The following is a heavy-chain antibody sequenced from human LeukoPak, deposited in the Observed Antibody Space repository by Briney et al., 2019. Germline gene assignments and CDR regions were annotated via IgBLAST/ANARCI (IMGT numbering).Heavy chain of an antibody. CDR1: GFTFSGST. D-gene: IGHD1-26*01. Sequence: QPGGSLRLSCTASGFTFSGSTMHWVRQASGKGLEWVGRIRIKANSYATAYAASVKGRFTISRDDSKNTAYLQMNSLKTEDTAAYYCTRHPDFYSGSYYFLDYWGQGTLVTVSS. J-gene: IGHJ4*02. CDR2: IRIKANSYAT. V-gene: IGHV3-73*01. CDR3: TRHPDFYSGSYYFLDY.